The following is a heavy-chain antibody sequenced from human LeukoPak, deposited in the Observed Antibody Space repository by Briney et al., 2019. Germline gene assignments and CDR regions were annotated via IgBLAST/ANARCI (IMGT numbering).Heavy chain of an antibody. V-gene: IGHV3-30-3*01. J-gene: IGHJ4*02. CDR2: ISYDGSNK. D-gene: IGHD3-22*01. Sequence: PGGSLRLSCAASGFTFSSYAMHWVRQAPGKGLEWVAVISYDGSNKYYADSVKGRFTISRDNSKNTLYLQMNSLRAEDTAVYYCARAFGVTMIVVAEPPDYWGQGTLVTVSS. CDR3: ARAFGVTMIVVAEPPDY. CDR1: GFTFSSYA.